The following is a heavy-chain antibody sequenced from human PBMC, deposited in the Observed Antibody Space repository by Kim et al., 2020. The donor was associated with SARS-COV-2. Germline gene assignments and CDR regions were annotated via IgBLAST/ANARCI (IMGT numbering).Heavy chain of an antibody. CDR1: GYTFTSYY. CDR3: ARDLRVVGATAPLDY. Sequence: ASVKVSCKASGYTFTSYYMHWVRQAPGQGLEWMGIINPSGGSTSYAQKFQGRVTMTRDTSTSTVYMELSSLRSEDTAVYYCARDLRVVGATAPLDYWGQGTLVTVSS. J-gene: IGHJ4*02. CDR2: INPSGGST. D-gene: IGHD1-26*01. V-gene: IGHV1-46*01.